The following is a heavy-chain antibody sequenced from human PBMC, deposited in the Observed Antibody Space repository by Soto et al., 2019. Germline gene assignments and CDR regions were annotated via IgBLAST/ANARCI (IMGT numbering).Heavy chain of an antibody. D-gene: IGHD6-6*01. J-gene: IGHJ6*02. Sequence: SETLSLTCTVSGGSISSSSYYWGWIRQPPGKGLEWIGSIYYSGSTYYNPSLKSRVTISVDTSKNQFSLKLSSVTAADTAVYYCASTEYSSTWGYYYYGMDVWGPGTKVTVYS. CDR1: GGSISSSSYY. V-gene: IGHV4-39*01. CDR2: IYYSGST. CDR3: ASTEYSSTWGYYYYGMDV.